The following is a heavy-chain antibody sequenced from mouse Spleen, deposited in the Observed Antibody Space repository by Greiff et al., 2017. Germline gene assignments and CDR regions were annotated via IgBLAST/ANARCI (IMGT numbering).Heavy chain of an antibody. D-gene: IGHD1-2*01. CDR1: GFTFSSYA. Sequence: EVKLVESGGGLVKPGGSLKLSCAASGFTFSSYAMSWVRQTPEKRLEWVATISSGGSYTYYPDSVKGRFTISRDNAKNTLYLQMSSLRSEDTAMYYGARRGAITTAYWYFDVWGAGTTVTVSS. J-gene: IGHJ1*01. CDR2: ISSGGSYT. V-gene: IGHV5-9-1*01. CDR3: ARRGAITTAYWYFDV.